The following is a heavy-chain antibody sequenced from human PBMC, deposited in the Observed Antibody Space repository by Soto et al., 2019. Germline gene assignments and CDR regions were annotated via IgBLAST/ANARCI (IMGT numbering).Heavy chain of an antibody. CDR3: ARDRNDFWRGSPSGWLDP. CDR1: GYTFTSYG. V-gene: IGHV1-18*01. D-gene: IGHD3-3*01. CDR2: ISAYNGNT. J-gene: IGHJ5*02. Sequence: ASVKVSCKASGYTFTSYGISWVRQAPGQGLEWMGWISAYNGNTNYAQKLQGRVTMTTDTSTSTAYMELRSLRSDDTAVYYCARDRNDFWRGSPSGWLDPCGQGPLVTVSS.